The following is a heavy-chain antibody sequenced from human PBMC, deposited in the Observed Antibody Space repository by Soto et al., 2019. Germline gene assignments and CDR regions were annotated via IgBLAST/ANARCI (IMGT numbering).Heavy chain of an antibody. CDR2: VSIGGST. CDR3: AKRRGAGGHFDY. Sequence: AGSLRLSCAASGFTFSSYAMGWVRQGPGKGLEWVAVVSIGGSTHYADSVRGRFTISRDNSKNTLSLQMNSLTAEDTAVYFCAKRRGAGGHFDYWGQGALVTVSS. V-gene: IGHV3-23*01. D-gene: IGHD2-15*01. CDR1: GFTFSSYA. J-gene: IGHJ4*02.